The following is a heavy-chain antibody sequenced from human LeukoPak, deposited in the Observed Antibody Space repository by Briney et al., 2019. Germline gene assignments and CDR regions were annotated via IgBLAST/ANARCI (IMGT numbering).Heavy chain of an antibody. D-gene: IGHD5-24*01. V-gene: IGHV3-7*01. CDR1: GLRFGSFW. CDR3: ARERDGRFFDY. Sequence: GGSLRLSCAVSGLRFGSFWMSWVRQAPGKRLEWVANINQDGSEKYFVDSVRGRFTISRDNSKNSLHLQMNTLRAEDTAVYYCARERDGRFFDYWGQGTLVTVSS. J-gene: IGHJ4*02. CDR2: INQDGSEK.